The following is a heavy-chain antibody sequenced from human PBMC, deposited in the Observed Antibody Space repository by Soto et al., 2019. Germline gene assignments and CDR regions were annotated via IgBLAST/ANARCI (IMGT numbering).Heavy chain of an antibody. CDR1: GDSIRSYS. CDR3: ARDRFTMFRGLLRKWSSVP. J-gene: IGHJ5*02. V-gene: IGHV4-59*01. Sequence: SETLSLSCTVSGDSIRSYSWSWIRQPPGKGLEWIGYISDTGNTYYNPSLKSRLTISADPSKNQFSLKLTSVTAADTAVYYCARDRFTMFRGLLRKWSSVPWGQAILGTVS. CDR2: ISDTGNT. D-gene: IGHD3-10*01.